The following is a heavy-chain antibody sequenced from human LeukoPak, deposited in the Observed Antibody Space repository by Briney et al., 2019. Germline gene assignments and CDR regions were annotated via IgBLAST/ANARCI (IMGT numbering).Heavy chain of an antibody. CDR3: ARGGRSGAFDI. Sequence: GGSLRLSCAASGFTFSDYYMSWIRQAEGKGLEWVSSISSSSSYIYYADSVKGRFTISRDNAKNSLYLQMNSLRAEDTAVYYCARGGRSGAFDIWGQGTMVTVSS. V-gene: IGHV3-11*06. CDR1: GFTFSDYY. CDR2: ISSSSSYI. J-gene: IGHJ3*02. D-gene: IGHD2-15*01.